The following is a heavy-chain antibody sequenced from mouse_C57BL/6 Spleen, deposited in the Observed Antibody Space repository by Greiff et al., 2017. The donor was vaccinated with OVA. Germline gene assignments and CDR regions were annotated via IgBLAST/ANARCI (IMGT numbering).Heavy chain of an antibody. Sequence: EVKLVESGGGLVKPGGSLKLSCAASGFTFSSYAMSWVRQTPEKRLEWVATISDGGSYTYYPDNVKGRFTISRDNAKNNLYLQMSHLKSEDTAMYYCARETGTGRYFDDWGQGTTLTVSS. V-gene: IGHV5-4*01. CDR1: GFTFSSYA. D-gene: IGHD4-1*01. CDR2: ISDGGSYT. CDR3: ARETGTGRYFDD. J-gene: IGHJ2*01.